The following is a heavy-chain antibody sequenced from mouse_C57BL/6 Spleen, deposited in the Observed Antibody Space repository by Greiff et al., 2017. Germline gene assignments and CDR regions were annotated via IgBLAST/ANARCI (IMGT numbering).Heavy chain of an antibody. J-gene: IGHJ4*01. D-gene: IGHD2-1*01. CDR1: GYTFTGYW. CDR2: ILPGSGST. Sequence: LEESGAELMKPGASVKLSCKATGYTFTGYWIEWVKQRPGHGLEWIGEILPGSGSTNYNEKFKGKATFTADTSANTAYMQLSSLTTEDSAISYCSILYFGNYDYAMDYWGQGTSVTVSS. V-gene: IGHV1-9*01. CDR3: SILYFGNYDYAMDY.